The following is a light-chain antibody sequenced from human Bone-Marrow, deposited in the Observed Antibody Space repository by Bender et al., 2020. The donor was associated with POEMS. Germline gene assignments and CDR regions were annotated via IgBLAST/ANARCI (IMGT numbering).Light chain of an antibody. CDR1: SSDVGAYNF. V-gene: IGLV2-8*01. Sequence: QYALTQPAAVSGSPGQSITIPCTGTSSDVGAYNFVSWYQQHPGKVPKLMIFEVSERPSGVPDRFSGSKSGNTASLTVSGLQAEDEATYYCASYAGGNVVFGTGTKVTVL. CDR2: EVS. CDR3: ASYAGGNVV. J-gene: IGLJ1*01.